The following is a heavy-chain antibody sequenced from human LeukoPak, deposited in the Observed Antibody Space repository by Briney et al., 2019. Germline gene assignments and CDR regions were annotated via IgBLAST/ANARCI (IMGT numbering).Heavy chain of an antibody. CDR3: ARDERSGYYIY. CDR1: GFTFGPYW. J-gene: IGHJ4*02. Sequence: GGSLRLSCEASGFTFGPYWMSWVRQAPGRGLEWVANLKEDGTVKQHADSVRGRFTISRDNAKNLVYLQMTSLKAEDSAVYYCARDERSGYYIYWGQGILVTVSS. CDR2: LKEDGTVK. D-gene: IGHD3-22*01. V-gene: IGHV3-7*01.